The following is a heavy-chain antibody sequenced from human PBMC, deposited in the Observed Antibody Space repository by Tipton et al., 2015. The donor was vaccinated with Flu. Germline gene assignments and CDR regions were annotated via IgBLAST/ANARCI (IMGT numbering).Heavy chain of an antibody. CDR3: AALRGSTYDSYIMAF. V-gene: IGHV3-23*01. Sequence: SLRLSCAASGFTFSSYAMSWVRQAPGKGLEWVSAISGSGDSTYYADSVKGRFTISRDNSKNTLFLQMNSLRAEDTAVYYCAALRGSTYDSYIMAFWGQGTTVIVS. J-gene: IGHJ6*02. CDR1: GFTFSSYA. CDR2: ISGSGDST.